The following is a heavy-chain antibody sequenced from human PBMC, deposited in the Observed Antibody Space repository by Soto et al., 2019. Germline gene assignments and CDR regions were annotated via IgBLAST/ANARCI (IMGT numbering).Heavy chain of an antibody. CDR1: GGTFSSYA. J-gene: IGHJ5*02. D-gene: IGHD3-3*01. CDR3: ASHPAYHFWSGYSYNRFDP. Sequence: SVKVSCKASGGTFSSYAISWVRQAPGQGLEWMGGIIPIFGTANYAQKFQGRVTITADESTSTAYMELSSLRSEDTAVYYCASHPAYHFWSGYSYNRFDPWGQGTLVTVSS. V-gene: IGHV1-69*13. CDR2: IIPIFGTA.